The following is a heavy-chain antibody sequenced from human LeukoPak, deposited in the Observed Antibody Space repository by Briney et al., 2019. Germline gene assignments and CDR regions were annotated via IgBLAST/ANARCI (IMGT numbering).Heavy chain of an antibody. CDR3: ATRGTDRFDY. CDR1: GFTLSKSN. D-gene: IGHD1-26*01. J-gene: IGHJ4*02. Sequence: GGSLRLSCAASGFTLSKSNMNWVCQALGRGREWVSYISSSGRTTNYADSVTGRFTISKDNAKNSLYLQMNSLKDGDTAVYYCATRGTDRFDYWGQGTLVTVSS. V-gene: IGHV3-48*02. CDR2: ISSSGRTT.